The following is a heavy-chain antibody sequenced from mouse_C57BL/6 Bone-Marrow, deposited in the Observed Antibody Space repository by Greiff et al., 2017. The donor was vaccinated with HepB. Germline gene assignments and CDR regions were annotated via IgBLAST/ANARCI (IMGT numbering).Heavy chain of an antibody. CDR2: IRSKSNNYAT. D-gene: IGHD1-1*01. CDR1: GFSFNTYA. V-gene: IGHV10-1*01. Sequence: GGGLVQPKGSLKLSCAASGFSFNTYAMNWVRQAPGKGLEWVARIRSKSNNYATYYADSVKDRFTISRDDSESMLYLQMNNLKTEDTAMYYCVRHEDYYGSSHWYFDVWGTGTTVTVSS. J-gene: IGHJ1*03. CDR3: VRHEDYYGSSHWYFDV.